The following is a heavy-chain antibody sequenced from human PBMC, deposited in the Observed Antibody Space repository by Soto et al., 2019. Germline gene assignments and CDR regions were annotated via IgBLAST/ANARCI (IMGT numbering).Heavy chain of an antibody. CDR3: ARIGYCTNGLCYTDWFDP. CDR1: GGSISNYY. J-gene: IGHJ5*02. Sequence: PSETLSLTCTVSGGSISNYYWSWIRQRPERGLEWIGYIYHSGNTNYNPSLKSRVTMSVDTSKNQFSLKLSSVTAADTAVYYCARIGYCTNGLCYTDWFDPWGQGTLVTVSS. V-gene: IGHV4-59*01. CDR2: IYHSGNT. D-gene: IGHD2-8*01.